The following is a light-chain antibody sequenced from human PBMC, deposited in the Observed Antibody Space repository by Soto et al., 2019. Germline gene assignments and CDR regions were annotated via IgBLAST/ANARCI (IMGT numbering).Light chain of an antibody. V-gene: IGLV2-8*01. J-gene: IGLJ2*01. Sequence: QSALTQPPSASGSPGPSVTISCTGTSSDVGGYNYVSWYQQYPGKAPKLMIYEVSKGPSGVPDRFSGSKSGNTASLTVSGLQAEDEADYYCSSYAGSNTFIFGGGTKLTVL. CDR2: EVS. CDR3: SSYAGSNTFI. CDR1: SSDVGGYNY.